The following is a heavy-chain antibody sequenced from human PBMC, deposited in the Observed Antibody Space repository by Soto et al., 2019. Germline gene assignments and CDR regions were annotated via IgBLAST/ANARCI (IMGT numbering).Heavy chain of an antibody. J-gene: IGHJ4*02. CDR2: IWYDGSNK. D-gene: IGHD1-26*01. Sequence: QSGGSLRLSCAASGFSFSNYAMHWVRQAPGKGLEWVAVIWYDGSNKYYADSVKGRFTISKDNSQTTVYLQMNSLRPEDTAVYYCTRDPYGGSRYYFDSWGQGTLVTVSS. CDR1: GFSFSNYA. CDR3: TRDPYGGSRYYFDS. V-gene: IGHV3-33*01.